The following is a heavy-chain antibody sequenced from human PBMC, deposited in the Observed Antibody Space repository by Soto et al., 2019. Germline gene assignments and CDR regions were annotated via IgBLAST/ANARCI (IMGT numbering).Heavy chain of an antibody. D-gene: IGHD3-16*01. CDR2: ILPLSGTT. CDR1: GGTFSAYA. J-gene: IGHJ6*02. V-gene: IGHV1-69*06. Sequence: QLQLVQSGAEVKKPGSSVKVSCKASGGTFSAYAISWVRQAPGQGLEWMGGILPLSGTTNYTQRFQGRVTVSADTSKSTVYMELGGLESEEAAVYYCARANATEYYDCAWGDYGRGGMDVWGQGTTVTVSS. CDR3: ARANATEYYDCAWGDYGRGGMDV.